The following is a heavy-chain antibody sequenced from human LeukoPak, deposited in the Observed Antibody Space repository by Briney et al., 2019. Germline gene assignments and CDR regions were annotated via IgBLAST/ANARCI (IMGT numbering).Heavy chain of an antibody. J-gene: IGHJ6*03. CDR2: INHSGST. V-gene: IGHV4-34*01. Sequence: GSLRLSCAASGLTVSSNCMSWVRQAPGKGLEWIGEINHSGSTNYNPSLKSRVTISVDTSKNQFSLKLSSVTAADTAVYYCARRSSSPYYYYYYYMDVWGKGTTVAISS. CDR3: ARRSSSPYYYYYYYMDV. D-gene: IGHD6-6*01. CDR1: GLTVSSNC.